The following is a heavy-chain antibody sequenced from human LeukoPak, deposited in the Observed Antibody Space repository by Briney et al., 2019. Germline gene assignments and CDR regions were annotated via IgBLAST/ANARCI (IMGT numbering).Heavy chain of an antibody. CDR3: ARGPRWYGGNLRWYYYYYMDV. D-gene: IGHD4-23*01. CDR2: INHRGST. V-gene: IGHV4-34*01. CDR1: GGSFSGYY. J-gene: IGHJ6*03. Sequence: SETLSLTCAVYGGSFSGYYWSWIRQPPGKGLEWIGEINHRGSTNYNPSLKSRVTISVDTSKNQFSLKLSSVTAADTAVYYCARGPRWYGGNLRWYYYYYMDVWGKGTTVTVSS.